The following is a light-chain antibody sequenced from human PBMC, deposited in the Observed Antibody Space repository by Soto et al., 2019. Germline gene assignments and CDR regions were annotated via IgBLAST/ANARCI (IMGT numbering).Light chain of an antibody. V-gene: IGKV3-11*01. J-gene: IGKJ2*01. CDR3: QQRSNWPPGTT. CDR1: QSVSKY. Sequence: EIVLTQSPVTLSLSPGERATLSCRASQSVSKYLAWYQQKPGQAPRLLIYDASNRATGIPARFSGSGSGTDFTLTISSLEPEDFAVYYCQQRSNWPPGTTFGQGTKLDIK. CDR2: DAS.